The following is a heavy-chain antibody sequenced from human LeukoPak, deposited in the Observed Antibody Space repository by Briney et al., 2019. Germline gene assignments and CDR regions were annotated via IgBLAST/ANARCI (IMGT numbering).Heavy chain of an antibody. CDR2: ISNNGGTT. Sequence: GGSLRLSCAASGFIFSNFPMSWVRQAPGKGLEWVSAISNNGGTTYYADSVRGRFTISRDNSKNTLCLQMNSLRAEDTAVYYCAKDGSPFDYWGQGTLVTVSS. V-gene: IGHV3-23*01. CDR1: GFIFSNFP. CDR3: AKDGSPFDY. J-gene: IGHJ4*02.